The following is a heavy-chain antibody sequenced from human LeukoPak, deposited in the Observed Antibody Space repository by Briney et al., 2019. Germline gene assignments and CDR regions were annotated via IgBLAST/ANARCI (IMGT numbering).Heavy chain of an antibody. V-gene: IGHV3-7*01. CDR3: ARDRGWRTTGYYLYHFDY. J-gene: IGHJ4*02. Sequence: GGSLRLSCVASGFTFTDFFMSWVRQAPGKGLEWVASIKHNGGEKYYVDSVKGRFTISRDNAKNSLYMEMSSLRVEDTAVYYCARDRGWRTTGYYLYHFDYWGQGTLVTFAS. D-gene: IGHD3-9*01. CDR1: GFTFTDFF. CDR2: IKHNGGEK.